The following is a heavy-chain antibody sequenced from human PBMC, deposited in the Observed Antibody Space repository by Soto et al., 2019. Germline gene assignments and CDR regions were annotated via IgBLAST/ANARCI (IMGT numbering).Heavy chain of an antibody. Sequence: QLVESGGGLVQPGGSLRLSCEASGFTFSGYWMSWVRQAPGKGLGWVADIKHDGSVQYYVDSVKGRFTISRDNAKKLLYLQMNGLRAEDTALYYCARATYSNAWYRFDLWGQRTLVNVSS. CDR1: GFTFSGYW. CDR2: IKHDGSVQ. CDR3: ARATYSNAWYRFDL. V-gene: IGHV3-7*03. J-gene: IGHJ4*02. D-gene: IGHD4-4*01.